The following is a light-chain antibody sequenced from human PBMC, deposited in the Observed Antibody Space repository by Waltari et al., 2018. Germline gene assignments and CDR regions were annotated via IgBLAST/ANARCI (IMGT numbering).Light chain of an antibody. CDR1: QSIGTS. J-gene: IGKJ4*01. Sequence: DIHVTQSPSSLSASVEDRLTITCRASQSIGTSLNWYQQKSGKAPKLLIYSASNLQSGVPSRFSGSGSGTDFALTITNLEPEDSATYYCQQSSDIPPTFGGGTKVEIK. CDR2: SAS. CDR3: QQSSDIPPT. V-gene: IGKV1-39*01.